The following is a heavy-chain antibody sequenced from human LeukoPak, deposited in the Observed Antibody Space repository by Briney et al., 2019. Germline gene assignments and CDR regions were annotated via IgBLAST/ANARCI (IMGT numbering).Heavy chain of an antibody. CDR2: ISYDGSNK. CDR3: ARDPPHYDGVAFDI. J-gene: IGHJ3*02. CDR1: GFTFSSYA. Sequence: GGSLRLSCAASGFTFSSYAMHWVRQAPGKGLEGVAVISYDGSNKYYAGSVKGRFTISRDNSKNTLYLQMNSLRAEDTAVYYCARDPPHYDGVAFDIWGQGTMVTVSS. D-gene: IGHD4-23*01. V-gene: IGHV3-30-3*01.